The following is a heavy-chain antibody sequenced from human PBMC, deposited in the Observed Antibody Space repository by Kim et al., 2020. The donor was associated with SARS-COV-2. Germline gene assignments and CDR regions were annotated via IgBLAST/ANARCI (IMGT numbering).Heavy chain of an antibody. CDR3: ARDWYGFDY. V-gene: IGHV6-1*01. D-gene: IGHD6-13*01. J-gene: IGHJ4*02. Sequence: WYNNYAVSVKSRITINPDTSKNQFSLQLNSVTPEDTAVYYCARDWYGFDYWGQGTLVTVSS. CDR2: WYN.